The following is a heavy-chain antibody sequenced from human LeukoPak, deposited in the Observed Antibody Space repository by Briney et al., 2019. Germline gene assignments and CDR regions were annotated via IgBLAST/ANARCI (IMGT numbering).Heavy chain of an antibody. CDR2: IYYSGST. J-gene: IGHJ5*02. V-gene: IGHV4-39*01. CDR1: GGSISSSSYY. Sequence: SETLSLTCTVSGGSISSSSYYWGWLRPPPGKGLEWIASIYYSGSTHHNPSLKSLVTISVDTSKSQFSLKLSSVTAADTAVYYCARHPLKAYVSDWFDPWGQGTLVTVSS. D-gene: IGHD3-10*02. CDR3: ARHPLKAYVSDWFDP.